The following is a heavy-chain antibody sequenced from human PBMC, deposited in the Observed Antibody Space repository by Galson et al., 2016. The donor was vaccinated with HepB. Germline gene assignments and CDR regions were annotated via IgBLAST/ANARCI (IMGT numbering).Heavy chain of an antibody. V-gene: IGHV3-7*01. CDR2: IMLDGSEV. J-gene: IGHJ4*02. CDR3: ARGREYSSLFYFDY. D-gene: IGHD6-6*01. Sequence: SLRLSCAASGFTFSNYWMSWVRQAPGKGLEWVANIMLDGSEVYYVDSVKGRFTISRDNARNFLYLQMNSLGAEDTTVYYCARGREYSSLFYFDYWGQGTLGTVSS. CDR1: GFTFSNYW.